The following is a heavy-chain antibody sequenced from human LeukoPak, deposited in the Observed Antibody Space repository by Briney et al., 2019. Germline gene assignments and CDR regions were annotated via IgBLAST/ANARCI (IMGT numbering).Heavy chain of an antibody. CDR1: GFTFSSYG. V-gene: IGHV3-33*06. Sequence: GSLRLSCAASGFTFSSYGMHWVRQAPGKGLEWVAVIWYDGSNKYYADSVKGRFTISRDNSKNTLYLQMNSLRAEDTAVYYCAKDRNYGGNLLDYWGQGTLVTVSS. CDR2: IWYDGSNK. J-gene: IGHJ4*02. D-gene: IGHD4-23*01. CDR3: AKDRNYGGNLLDY.